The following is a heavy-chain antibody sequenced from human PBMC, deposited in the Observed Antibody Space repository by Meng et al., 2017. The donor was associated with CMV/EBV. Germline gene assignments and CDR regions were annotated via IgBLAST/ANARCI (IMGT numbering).Heavy chain of an antibody. CDR2: ISSSSSYI. Sequence: EVQLVESGGGLVKPGGSLRLSCAASGFTFRSYSMNWVRQAPGKGLEWVSSISSSSSYIYYADSVKGRFTISRDNAKNSLYLQMNSLRAEDTAVYYCARDSYYYDSSGYWPSYYFDYWGQGTLVTVSS. CDR1: GFTFRSYS. J-gene: IGHJ4*02. CDR3: ARDSYYYDSSGYWPSYYFDY. V-gene: IGHV3-21*01. D-gene: IGHD3-22*01.